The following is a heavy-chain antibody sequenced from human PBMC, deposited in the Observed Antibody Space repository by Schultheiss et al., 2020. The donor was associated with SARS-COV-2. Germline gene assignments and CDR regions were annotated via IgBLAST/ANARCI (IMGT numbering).Heavy chain of an antibody. CDR3: AKDLRVGCSSTSCYTANMDV. V-gene: IGHV3-23*01. CDR2: ISGSGGST. D-gene: IGHD2-2*02. CDR1: GFTFSSYA. J-gene: IGHJ6*03. Sequence: GGSLRLSCAASGFTFSSYAMSWVRQAPGKGLEWVSAISGSGGSTYYADSVKGRFTISRDNSKNTLYLQMNSLRAEDTAVYYCAKDLRVGCSSTSCYTANMDVWGKGTTVTVSS.